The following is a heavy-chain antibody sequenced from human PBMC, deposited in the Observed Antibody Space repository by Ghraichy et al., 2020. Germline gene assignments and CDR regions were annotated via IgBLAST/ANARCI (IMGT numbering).Heavy chain of an antibody. V-gene: IGHV4-61*01. CDR1: GGSVSSGSYY. CDR3: ASTRWAYSSSARYYFDY. D-gene: IGHD6-6*01. CDR2: VYYSGNT. Sequence: ESLNISCTVSGGSVSSGSYYWSWIRPPPGKGLEWIGYVYYSGNTNYNPSLKSRVTMSVDTSKNQFSLRLSSVTAADTAVYYCASTRWAYSSSARYYFDYWGQGTLVTVSS. J-gene: IGHJ4*02.